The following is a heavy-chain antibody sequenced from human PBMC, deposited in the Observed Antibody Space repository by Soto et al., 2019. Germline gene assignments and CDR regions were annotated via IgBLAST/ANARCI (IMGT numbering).Heavy chain of an antibody. CDR2: IYHSGST. D-gene: IGHD1-26*01. CDR3: ARVSGSYHSGMDV. J-gene: IGHJ6*02. Sequence: SETLSLTCAVSGGSISSSNWWSWVRQPPGKGLEWIGEIYHSGSTNYNPSLKSRVTISVDKSKNQFSLKLSSVIAADTAVHYCARVSGSYHSGMDVWGQGTTVTVSS. CDR1: GGSISSSNW. V-gene: IGHV4-4*02.